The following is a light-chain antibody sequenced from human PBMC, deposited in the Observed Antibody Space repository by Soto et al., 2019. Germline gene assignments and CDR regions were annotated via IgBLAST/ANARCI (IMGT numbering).Light chain of an antibody. CDR1: QSIGKSY. J-gene: IGKJ4*01. CDR2: GAS. CDR3: QQYAESPLT. Sequence: ETVLTQSPGTVSLSPGESATLSCRASQSIGKSYLAWFQHKPGPAPRLLIYGASTRATGIPDRFRGSGSGTDFTLTVSRLESEAFAVCYCQQYAESPLTFGGGTKVEIK. V-gene: IGKV3-20*01.